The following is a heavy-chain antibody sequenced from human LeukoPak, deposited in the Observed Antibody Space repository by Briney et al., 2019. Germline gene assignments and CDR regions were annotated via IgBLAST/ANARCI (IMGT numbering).Heavy chain of an antibody. CDR1: GFTFSNYE. J-gene: IGHJ4*02. Sequence: GGSLRLSCVASGFTFSNYEMMWVRQAPGKGLEWVSFIGTSGSDIQYADSVRGRFTISRDDSKNSLYLQMNSLTAEDTAVYFCASAPNENYFDFWGQGTLVTVSS. CDR3: ASAPNENYFDF. V-gene: IGHV3-21*04. CDR2: IGTSGSDI.